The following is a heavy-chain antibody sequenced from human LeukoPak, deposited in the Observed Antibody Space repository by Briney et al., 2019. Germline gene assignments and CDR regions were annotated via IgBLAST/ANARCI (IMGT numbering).Heavy chain of an antibody. D-gene: IGHD5-18*01. J-gene: IGHJ4*02. CDR1: GYTFTGYH. Sequence: ASVKVSCKASGYTFTGYHMHWVRQAPGQGLEWMGRINPNSGDTNYAQKFQGRVTMTRDTSTSTVYMEPSSLRSEDTAVYYCARDLDGYSYGYTFDYWGQGTLVTVSS. CDR3: ARDLDGYSYGYTFDY. CDR2: INPNSGDT. V-gene: IGHV1-2*06.